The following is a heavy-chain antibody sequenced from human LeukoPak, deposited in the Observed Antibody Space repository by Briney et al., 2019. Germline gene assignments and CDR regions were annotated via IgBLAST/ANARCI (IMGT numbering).Heavy chain of an antibody. V-gene: IGHV4-59*01. Sequence: PSETLSLTCTVSGGSISSYYWSWIRQPPGKGLEWIGYIYYSGSTNYNPSLKSRVTISVDTSKNQFSLKLSSVTAADTAVYYCARFDSSSWYVLDYWGQGTLVTVSS. CDR1: GGSISSYY. CDR3: ARFDSSSWYVLDY. D-gene: IGHD6-13*01. J-gene: IGHJ4*02. CDR2: IYYSGST.